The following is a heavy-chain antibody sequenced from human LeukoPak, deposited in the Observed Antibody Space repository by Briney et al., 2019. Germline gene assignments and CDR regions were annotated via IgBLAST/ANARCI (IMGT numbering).Heavy chain of an antibody. J-gene: IGHJ3*02. Sequence: PSETLSLTCTVSGGSISGNHYWSWIRQPAGKGREWIGRISPSGSTKYHPSLKSRGPISVDTSKNQFSLRLSSVTAADPAVYYCAREFWNYRSGNLQAFDIWGQGTMVTVSS. D-gene: IGHD3-10*01. CDR2: ISPSGST. CDR3: AREFWNYRSGNLQAFDI. CDR1: GGSISGNHY. V-gene: IGHV4-61*02.